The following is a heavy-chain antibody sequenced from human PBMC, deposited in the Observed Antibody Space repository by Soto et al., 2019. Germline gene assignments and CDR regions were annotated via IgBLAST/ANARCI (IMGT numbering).Heavy chain of an antibody. CDR2: ISGSGGST. CDR1: GFTFSSYA. D-gene: IGHD2-15*01. J-gene: IGHJ4*02. Sequence: GGSLRLSCAASGFTFSSYAMSWVRQAPGKGLEWVSAISGSGGSTYYADSVKGRFTISRDNSKNTLYLQMNSLRAEDTAVYYCAKGGFIVVVVAAYYFDYWGQGTLVTVSS. V-gene: IGHV3-23*01. CDR3: AKGGFIVVVVAAYYFDY.